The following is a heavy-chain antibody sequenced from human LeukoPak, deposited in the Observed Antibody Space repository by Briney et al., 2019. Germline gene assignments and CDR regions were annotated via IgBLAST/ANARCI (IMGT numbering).Heavy chain of an antibody. CDR3: ARVRREPYYDILTGKTGAFDI. Sequence: PSETLSLTCTVSGGSISSYYWSWIRQPPGKGLEWIGYIYYSGSTNYNPSLKSRVTISVDTSKNQFSLKLSSVTAADTAVYYCARVRREPYYDILTGKTGAFDIWGQGTTVTVSS. CDR1: GGSISSYY. J-gene: IGHJ3*02. CDR2: IYYSGST. D-gene: IGHD3-9*01. V-gene: IGHV4-59*01.